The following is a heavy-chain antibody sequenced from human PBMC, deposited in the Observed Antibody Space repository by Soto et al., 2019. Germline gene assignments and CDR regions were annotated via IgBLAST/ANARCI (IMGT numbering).Heavy chain of an antibody. CDR1: GGTFPSDT. Sequence: QMQLMQSGSEVKKPASSVKVSCKASGGTFPSDTISWVRQAPGQGLEWMGGIVPIFGTPNYAQKFQGRVTITADGSTNTAYMELSSLRSEDTAVYYCARPTSGYYHDAFDIWGQGTLVTVSS. D-gene: IGHD3-22*01. CDR2: IVPIFGTP. V-gene: IGHV1-69*01. CDR3: ARPTSGYYHDAFDI. J-gene: IGHJ3*02.